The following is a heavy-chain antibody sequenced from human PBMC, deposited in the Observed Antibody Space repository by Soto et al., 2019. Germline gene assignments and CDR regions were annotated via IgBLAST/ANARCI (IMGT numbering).Heavy chain of an antibody. V-gene: IGHV4-30-4*01. CDR3: ARGVLPTEDYCDYVTWFDP. D-gene: IGHD4-17*01. CDR1: GGSISSGDYY. J-gene: IGHJ5*02. Sequence: SETLSLTCTVSGGSISSGDYYWSWVRQPPGKGLEWIGYIYYSGSTYYNPSLKSRVTISVDTSKNQFSLKLSSVTAADTAVYYCARGVLPTEDYCDYVTWFDPWGQGTLVTVSS. CDR2: IYYSGST.